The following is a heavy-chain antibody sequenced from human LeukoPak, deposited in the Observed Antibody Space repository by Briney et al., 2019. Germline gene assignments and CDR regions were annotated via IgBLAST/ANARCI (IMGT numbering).Heavy chain of an antibody. Sequence: SETLSVTCMVSGGSISGYYWSWVRQAPGKGLEWMGYIYNSGSTNYNPTLNSRVTISVDTSKNQFPLKLSSATAAATAVYYCATGMEGLRPSRFDYWGQGTLVTVSS. D-gene: IGHD3-3*01. CDR1: GGSISGYY. J-gene: IGHJ4*02. CDR3: ATGMEGLRPSRFDY. V-gene: IGHV4-59*12. CDR2: IYNSGST.